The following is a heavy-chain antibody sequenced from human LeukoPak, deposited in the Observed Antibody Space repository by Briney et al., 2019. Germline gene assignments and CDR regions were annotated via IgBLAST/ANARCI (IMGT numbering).Heavy chain of an antibody. CDR1: GGTFSSYA. Sequence: GASVKVSCKASGGTFSSYAISWVRQAPGQGLEWMGGIIPIFGTANYAQKFQGRVTITADKSTSTAYMELSSLRSEDTAVYYCARGGYSSSWYTGDYETENFDYWGQGTLVTVSS. CDR3: ARGGYSSSWYTGDYETENFDY. CDR2: IIPIFGTA. D-gene: IGHD6-13*01. V-gene: IGHV1-69*06. J-gene: IGHJ4*02.